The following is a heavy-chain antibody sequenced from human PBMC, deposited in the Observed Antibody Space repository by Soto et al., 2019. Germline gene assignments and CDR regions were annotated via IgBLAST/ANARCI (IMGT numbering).Heavy chain of an antibody. D-gene: IGHD3-10*01. Sequence: ASVKVSCKASGYTFTSYGISWVRQAPGQGLEWMGWISAYNGNTNYAQKLQGRVTMTTDTSTSTAYMELRSLRSDDTAVYYWARDTGITMVRGVMVPQDAFDIWGQGTMVTVSS. CDR2: ISAYNGNT. CDR3: ARDTGITMVRGVMVPQDAFDI. CDR1: GYTFTSYG. J-gene: IGHJ3*02. V-gene: IGHV1-18*01.